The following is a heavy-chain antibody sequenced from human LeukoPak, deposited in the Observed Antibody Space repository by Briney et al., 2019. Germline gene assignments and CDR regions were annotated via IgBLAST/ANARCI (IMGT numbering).Heavy chain of an antibody. D-gene: IGHD2-15*01. V-gene: IGHV3-21*01. CDR2: ISSSSSYI. Sequence: GGSLRLSCAASGFTFSSYSMNWVRQAPGKGLEWVSSISSSSSYIYYADSVKGRFTISRDNARNSLYLQMNSLRAEDTAVYYCARDGLGAATLHWCFDLWGRGTLVTVSS. CDR1: GFTFSSYS. J-gene: IGHJ2*01. CDR3: ARDGLGAATLHWCFDL.